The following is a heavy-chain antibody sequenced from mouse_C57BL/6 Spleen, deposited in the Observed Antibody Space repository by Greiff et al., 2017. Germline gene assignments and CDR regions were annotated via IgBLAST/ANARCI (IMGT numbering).Heavy chain of an antibody. CDR1: GYAFSSYW. D-gene: IGHD2-5*01. Sequence: VQLQQSGAELVKPGASVKISCKASGYAFSSYWMNWVKQRPGKGLEWIGQIYPGDGDTNYNGKFKGKATLTADKSSSTAYMQLRSLTSKDSAVYFCARSDSNHAMDYWGQGTSVTVSS. J-gene: IGHJ4*01. CDR3: ARSDSNHAMDY. CDR2: IYPGDGDT. V-gene: IGHV1-80*01.